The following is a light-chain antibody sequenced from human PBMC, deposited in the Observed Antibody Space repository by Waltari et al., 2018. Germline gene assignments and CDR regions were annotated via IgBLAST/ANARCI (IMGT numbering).Light chain of an antibody. V-gene: IGKV3-11*01. CDR3: QQRANWPPLT. J-gene: IGKJ4*01. Sequence: EVVLTQSPATLSLSPGERATLSCRASQSVYNFLAWYQQKPGQAPRLLIYEAPQRATGIPARFSGSGSGTDFTRTISNLEPEDVAVYYCQQRANWPPLTVGGGTKVEIK. CDR1: QSVYNF. CDR2: EAP.